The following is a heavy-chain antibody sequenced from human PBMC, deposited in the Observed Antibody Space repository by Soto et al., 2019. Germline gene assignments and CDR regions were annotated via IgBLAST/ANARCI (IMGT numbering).Heavy chain of an antibody. CDR2: ISWDGGST. J-gene: IGHJ6*02. D-gene: IGHD1-26*01. V-gene: IGHV3-43D*04. CDR3: AKDRIVGAPRGYYGMDV. CDR1: GFTFDYYA. Sequence: PGGSLRPSCAASGFTFDYYAMHWVRQAPGKGLEWVSLISWDGGSTYYADSVKGRFTISRDNSKNSLYLQMNSLRAEDTALYYCAKDRIVGAPRGYYGMDVWGQGTTVTVSS.